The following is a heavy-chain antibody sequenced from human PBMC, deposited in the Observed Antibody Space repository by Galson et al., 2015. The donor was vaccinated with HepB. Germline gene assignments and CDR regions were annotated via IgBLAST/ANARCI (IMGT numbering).Heavy chain of an antibody. CDR3: ARDGSGYGFQH. D-gene: IGHD5-12*01. CDR1: GFTFSSYG. CDR2: IWSDGNNK. Sequence: SLRLSCAASGFTFSSYGMHWVRQAPGKGLAWVAVIWSDGNNKYYADSVKGRFIISRDNSKNTVYLEMNSLRAEDTAVYYCARDGSGYGFQHWGQGTLVTVSS. J-gene: IGHJ1*01. V-gene: IGHV3-33*08.